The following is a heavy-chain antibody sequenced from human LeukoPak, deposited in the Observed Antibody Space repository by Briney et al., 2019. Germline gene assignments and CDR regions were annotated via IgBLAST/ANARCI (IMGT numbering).Heavy chain of an antibody. J-gene: IGHJ2*01. CDR2: VYHSGNS. D-gene: IGHD2-8*01. CDR1: GGSITTSLSSYF. CDR3: ATKNGAFGL. Sequence: SETLSLTCTVSGGSITTSLSSYFGTWIRQPAGKGLEWIGRVYHSGNSNYNPSLKSRVTMSVDTSKNQFSLKLSSVTAADTAGIFWATKNGAFGLWGRGTLVTVSS. V-gene: IGHV4-4*07.